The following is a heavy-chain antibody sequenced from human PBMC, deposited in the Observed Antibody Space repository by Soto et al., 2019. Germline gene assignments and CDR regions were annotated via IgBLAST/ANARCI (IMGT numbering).Heavy chain of an antibody. D-gene: IGHD6-6*01. J-gene: IGHJ4*02. V-gene: IGHV3-30*02. CDR1: GFTFSSHG. CDR2: IWYEGSNK. Sequence: PGGSLRLSCAASGFTFSSHGMHWVRQAPGKGLEWVAFIWYEGSNKYFADSVKGRFTISRDNSKNTLYLQMNSLRAEDTGVYYCATEYSSSAFSYWGQGTQVTVSS. CDR3: ATEYSSSAFSY.